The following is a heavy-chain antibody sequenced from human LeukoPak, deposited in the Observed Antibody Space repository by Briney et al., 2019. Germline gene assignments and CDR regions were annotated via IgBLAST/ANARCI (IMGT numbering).Heavy chain of an antibody. CDR2: IYPGDSDT. Sequence: PGESLKISCKGAGYSFTTYWIGWVRHMPGKGLEWMGIIYPGDSDTRYSPSFQGQVTISADKSINTAYLQWSSLKASDTAIYYCARLEYYYGSGSYYGGYFDYWGQGTLVTVSS. D-gene: IGHD3-10*01. V-gene: IGHV5-51*01. J-gene: IGHJ4*02. CDR3: ARLEYYYGSGSYYGGYFDY. CDR1: GYSFTTYW.